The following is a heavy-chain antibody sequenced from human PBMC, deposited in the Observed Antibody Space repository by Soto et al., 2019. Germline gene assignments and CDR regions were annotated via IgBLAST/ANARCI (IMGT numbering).Heavy chain of an antibody. V-gene: IGHV1-46*01. Sequence: ASVKVSCKASGYTFTSYYMHWVRQAPGQGLEWMGRINPYHGSTRYAQKVQDRVTMTTDTSTSTAYMELRSLRSDDTAVYYCARDIGGGEDVWGQGTTVTVSS. D-gene: IGHD3-16*01. CDR2: INPYHGST. CDR1: GYTFTSYY. J-gene: IGHJ6*02. CDR3: ARDIGGGEDV.